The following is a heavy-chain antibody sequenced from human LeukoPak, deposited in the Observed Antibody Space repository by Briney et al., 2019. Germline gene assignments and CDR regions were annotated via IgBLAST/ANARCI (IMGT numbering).Heavy chain of an antibody. V-gene: IGHV1-2*02. CDR3: ASDGELRGYPLEG. CDR1: GYTFTGYY. D-gene: IGHD3-22*01. J-gene: IGHJ4*02. Sequence: ASVKVSCKASGYTFTGYYMHWVRQAPGQGLEWMGWINPNSGGTNYAQRFQGRVTMTRDTSISTAYMVLSRLRSDDTAVYYCASDGELRGYPLEGWGQGTLVTVSS. CDR2: INPNSGGT.